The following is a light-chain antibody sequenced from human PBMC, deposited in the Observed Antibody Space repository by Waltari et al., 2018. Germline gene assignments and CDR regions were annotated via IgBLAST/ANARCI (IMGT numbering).Light chain of an antibody. J-gene: IGKJ5*01. CDR3: QQYYSTPIT. Sequence: DIVMTQSPDSLAVSLGERATINCKSSQSDLYSSNNKNYLAWYQQKPGQPPKRLIYWASTREAGVPDRFSGSGSGTDFTLTISSLQAEDVAVYYCQQYYSTPITFGQGTRLEIK. CDR1: QSDLYSSNNKNY. CDR2: WAS. V-gene: IGKV4-1*01.